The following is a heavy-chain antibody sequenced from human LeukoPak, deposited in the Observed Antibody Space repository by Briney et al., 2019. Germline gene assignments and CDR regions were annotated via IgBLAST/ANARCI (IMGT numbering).Heavy chain of an antibody. CDR3: ARTYCSSTSCYGDYFDY. D-gene: IGHD2-2*01. Sequence: GESLKISCKGSGYRFTSYWIGWVRQMPGKGLEWMGIIYPGDSDTRYSPSFQGQVTISADKSISTAYLQWSSLKASDTAMYYCARTYCSSTSCYGDYFDYWGQGTLVTVSS. V-gene: IGHV5-51*01. J-gene: IGHJ4*02. CDR2: IYPGDSDT. CDR1: GYRFTSYW.